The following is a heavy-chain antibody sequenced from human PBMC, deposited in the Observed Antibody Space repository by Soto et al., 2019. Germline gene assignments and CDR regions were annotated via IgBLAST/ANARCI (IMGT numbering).Heavy chain of an antibody. J-gene: IGHJ4*02. D-gene: IGHD4-17*01. CDR1: GFTFSRFG. V-gene: IGHV3-33*01. CDR3: ARDDDFDDNGLDY. CDR2: ILNDGSNE. Sequence: QVQLVESGGGVVQPGTSLRLSCAASGFTFSRFGMHWVRQAPGKGLEWVGVILNDGSNEKYADSVKGRFTISRDNSKNTLYLQMNSLRAEDPAVYYCARDDDFDDNGLDYWGQGTLVTVSS.